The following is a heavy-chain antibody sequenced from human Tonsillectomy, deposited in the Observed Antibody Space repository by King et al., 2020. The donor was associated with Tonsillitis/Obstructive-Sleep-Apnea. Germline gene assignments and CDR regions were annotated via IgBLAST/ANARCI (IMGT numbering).Heavy chain of an antibody. CDR2: ITRSGTST. V-gene: IGHV3-23*04. D-gene: IGHD1-26*01. J-gene: IGHJ4*02. CDR3: VKDGGGSVHGYYFDY. Sequence: VQLVESGGGLVQPGGSLRLSCSASGFTFSNYAMSWVRLAPGKGLEWVSVITRSGTSTYYADSVKGRFTISRDSSKNTLYLQINSLRTEDTAVYYCVKDGGGSVHGYYFDYWGPGTLVTVSS. CDR1: GFTFSNYA.